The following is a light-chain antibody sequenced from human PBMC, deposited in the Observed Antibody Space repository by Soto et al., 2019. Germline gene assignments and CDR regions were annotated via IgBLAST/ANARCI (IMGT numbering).Light chain of an antibody. Sequence: EIGMMQSPGTLSVSPGETATLACRASQSLSTNLAWYQHKAGQAPRLLIYGASTRATGIPARFSGSGSGTEFTLTISSLQSEDFALYYCQQYNNWPWTFGQGTKVDIK. CDR1: QSLSTN. V-gene: IGKV3-15*01. CDR3: QQYNNWPWT. CDR2: GAS. J-gene: IGKJ1*01.